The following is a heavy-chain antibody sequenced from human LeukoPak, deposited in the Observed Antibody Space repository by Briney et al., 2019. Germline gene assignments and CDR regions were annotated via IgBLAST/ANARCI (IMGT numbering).Heavy chain of an antibody. D-gene: IGHD6-19*01. CDR2: ITDTGGST. V-gene: IGHV3-23*01. CDR3: AKEAAVAGDFDY. CDR1: GFTFSNYA. Sequence: GGSLRLSCAGSGFTFSNYAMSWVRQAPGKGLEWVSAITDTGGSTYHADSVKGRFTISRDNSKNTLYLQMNSLRAEDTAVYYCAKEAAVAGDFDYWGQGTLVTVSS. J-gene: IGHJ4*02.